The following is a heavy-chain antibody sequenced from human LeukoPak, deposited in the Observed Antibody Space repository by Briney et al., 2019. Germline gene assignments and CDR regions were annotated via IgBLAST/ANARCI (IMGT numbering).Heavy chain of an antibody. D-gene: IGHD5-18*01. V-gene: IGHV4-4*02. J-gene: IGHJ4*02. CDR1: GGPISSSNW. CDR2: IYHGGNT. Sequence: SETLSLTCAVSGGPISSSNWWSWVRQPPRKGLEWIGEIYHGGNTNYNPSLKSRVTISVDKSKNQFSLKLSSVTAADTAVYYCAISTAWRYYFDYWGQGTLVTVSS. CDR3: AISTAWRYYFDY.